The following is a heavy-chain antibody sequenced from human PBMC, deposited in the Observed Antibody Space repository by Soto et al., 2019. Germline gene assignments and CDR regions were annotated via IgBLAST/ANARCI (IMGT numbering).Heavy chain of an antibody. J-gene: IGHJ4*02. CDR1: GYTFSSYG. CDR2: ISAYNGNT. D-gene: IGHD2-2*02. Sequence: QVQLVQSGAEVKKPGASVKVSCKASGYTFSSYGIAWVRQAPGQGLEWMGWISAYNGNTYYAQKLQARVTMTTDTSTSTAYMEVRSLRSDDTAVYYCARGYTGGGDYYFDYWGQGTLVTVSS. V-gene: IGHV1-18*01. CDR3: ARGYTGGGDYYFDY.